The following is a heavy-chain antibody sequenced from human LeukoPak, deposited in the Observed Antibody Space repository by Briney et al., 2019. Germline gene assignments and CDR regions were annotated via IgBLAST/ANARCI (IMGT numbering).Heavy chain of an antibody. V-gene: IGHV3-64*01. D-gene: IGHD6-19*01. J-gene: IGHJ4*02. CDR3: ARVRDSSGWYLFDY. CDR1: GFTFSSYA. CDR2: ISSNGGST. Sequence: GGSLRLSCAASGFTFSSYAMHWVRQAPGKGLEYVSAISSNGGSTYYANSVKGRFTISRDNSKNMLYLQMGSLRAEDMAVYYCARVRDSSGWYLFDYWGQGTLVTVSS.